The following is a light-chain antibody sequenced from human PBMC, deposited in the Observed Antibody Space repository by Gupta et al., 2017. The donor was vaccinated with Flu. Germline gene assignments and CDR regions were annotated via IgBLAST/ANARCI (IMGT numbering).Light chain of an antibody. V-gene: IGKV3-15*01. J-gene: IGKJ2*01. CDR2: ETS. Sequence: ATLSASPGERVTLVCWASQSVGDNLAWYQQKRGQAPRLLIYETSARATGIPARFSGSGSGTEFTLTSSSLQSEDCAVYYCHQYNNWPPSTFGQGTKMEIK. CDR3: HQYNNWPPST. CDR1: QSVGDN.